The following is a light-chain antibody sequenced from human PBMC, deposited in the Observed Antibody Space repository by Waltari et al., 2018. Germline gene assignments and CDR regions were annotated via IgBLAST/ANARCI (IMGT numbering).Light chain of an antibody. J-gene: IGKJ2*01. CDR3: QQYGSSVMYT. V-gene: IGKV3-20*01. Sequence: VLTQSPGTLSLSPGERGTLSCRASQRLTKNYLAWYQQKPGQAPRLLIYGVSSRAPGIPDRFSGNGSGTDFTLTISRLEPEDFAMYYCQQYGSSVMYTFGQGTKLEIK. CDR1: QRLTKNY. CDR2: GVS.